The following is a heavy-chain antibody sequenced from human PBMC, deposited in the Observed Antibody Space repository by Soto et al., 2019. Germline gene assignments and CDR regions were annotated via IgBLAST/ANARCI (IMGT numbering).Heavy chain of an antibody. Sequence: SVKVSCKASGGTFSGYAISWVRQAPGQGLEWMGGIIPIFGTANYAQKFQGRVTITADESTSTAYMELSSLRSEDTAVYYCARSTYHFWSGHIGISSYYYYGMDVWGQGTTVTVSS. D-gene: IGHD3-3*02. CDR3: ARSTYHFWSGHIGISSYYYYGMDV. J-gene: IGHJ6*02. CDR1: GGTFSGYA. CDR2: IIPIFGTA. V-gene: IGHV1-69*13.